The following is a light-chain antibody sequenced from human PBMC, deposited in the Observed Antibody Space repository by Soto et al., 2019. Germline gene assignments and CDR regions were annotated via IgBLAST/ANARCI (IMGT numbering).Light chain of an antibody. CDR2: AAS. CDR1: QAISTY. CDR3: QQLNSYPRT. J-gene: IGKJ1*01. Sequence: DIQLTQSPSFLSASVGDRVTITCRASQAISTYFAWYQQKPGKAPKLLIFAASTLQSGVPSRFSGGGSGTEFTLTISSLQPEDFATYYCQQLNSYPRTFGQGTKVEVK. V-gene: IGKV1-9*01.